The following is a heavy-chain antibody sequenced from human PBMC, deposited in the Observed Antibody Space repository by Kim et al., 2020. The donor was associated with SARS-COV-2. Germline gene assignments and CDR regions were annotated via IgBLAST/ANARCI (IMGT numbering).Heavy chain of an antibody. CDR3: AADRVGLDP. CDR2: IVVGSGNT. CDR1: GFTFTNSA. Sequence: SVKVSCKASGFTFTNSAMQWVRQARGQRLEWIGWIVVGSGNTNYAQKFQERVTITRDMSTSTAFMELSSLRSEDPAVYYCAADRVGLDPWGQGTLATVS. V-gene: IGHV1-58*02. J-gene: IGHJ5*02. D-gene: IGHD3-16*01.